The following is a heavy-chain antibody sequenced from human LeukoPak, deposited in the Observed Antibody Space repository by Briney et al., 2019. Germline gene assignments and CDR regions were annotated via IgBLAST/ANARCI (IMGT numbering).Heavy chain of an antibody. CDR2: ISSSGSTI. V-gene: IGHV3-11*04. D-gene: IGHD5-18*01. Sequence: GGSLRLSCAASGFTFSDYYMSWIRQAPGKGLEWVSYISSSGSTIYYADSVKGRFTISRDNSKNTLYLQMNSLRVEDTAVYYCAKARTRGYSYGSFDYWGQGTLVTVSS. J-gene: IGHJ4*02. CDR1: GFTFSDYY. CDR3: AKARTRGYSYGSFDY.